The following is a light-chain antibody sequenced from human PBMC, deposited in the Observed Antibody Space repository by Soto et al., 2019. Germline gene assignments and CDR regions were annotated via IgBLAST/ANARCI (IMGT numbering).Light chain of an antibody. CDR2: DVS. CDR3: CSYTGTYTSSV. CDR1: ISDVGAYKY. V-gene: IGLV2-11*01. J-gene: IGLJ1*01. Sequence: QSALTQPRSLSGPPGQSVTISCTGTISDVGAYKYVSWYQQHPGKAPKLMIYDVSKRPSGVPDRFSGSKSGNTASLTISGLQAEDEADYYCCSYTGTYTSSVYGTGTKVNVL.